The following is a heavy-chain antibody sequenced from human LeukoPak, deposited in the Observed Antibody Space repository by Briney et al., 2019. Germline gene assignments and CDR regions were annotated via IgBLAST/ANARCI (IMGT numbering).Heavy chain of an antibody. CDR2: ISGDGGST. CDR3: ASYPYSGSYFFDY. V-gene: IGHV3-43*02. D-gene: IGHD1-26*01. CDR1: GFTFDDYA. J-gene: IGHJ4*02. Sequence: GGSLRLSCAASGFTFDDYAMHWVRQAPGKGLEWVSLISGDGGSTYYADSVKGRFTISRDNAKNSLYLQMNSLRAEDTAVYYCASYPYSGSYFFDYWGQGTLVTVSS.